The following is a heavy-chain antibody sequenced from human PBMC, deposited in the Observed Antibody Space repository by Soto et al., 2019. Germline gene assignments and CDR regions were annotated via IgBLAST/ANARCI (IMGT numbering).Heavy chain of an antibody. CDR2: INHSGST. V-gene: IGHV4-34*01. Sequence: QVQLQQWGAGLLKPSETLSLTCAVYGGSFSGYYWSWIRQPPGKGLEWIGEINHSGSTNYHPSLKSRVTISVDTSKNQFSLKLSSVTAADTAVYYCARRRTVVPAAMGLYGPGPVRQYYFDYWGQGTLVTVSS. D-gene: IGHD2-2*01. CDR3: ARRRTVVPAAMGLYGPGPVRQYYFDY. J-gene: IGHJ4*02. CDR1: GGSFSGYY.